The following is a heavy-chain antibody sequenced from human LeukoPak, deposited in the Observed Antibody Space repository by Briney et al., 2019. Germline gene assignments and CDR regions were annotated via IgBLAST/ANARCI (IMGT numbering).Heavy chain of an antibody. Sequence: SETLSLTCTVSGYSISSGYYWGWIRQPPGKGLEWIGCMFHSGNTYYNPSLKSRVTISVDTSKNQFSLKLSSVTAADTAVYYCAKVHSSGPVDYWGQGTLVTVSS. CDR1: GYSISSGYY. CDR3: AKVHSSGPVDY. D-gene: IGHD3-22*01. V-gene: IGHV4-38-2*02. J-gene: IGHJ4*02. CDR2: MFHSGNT.